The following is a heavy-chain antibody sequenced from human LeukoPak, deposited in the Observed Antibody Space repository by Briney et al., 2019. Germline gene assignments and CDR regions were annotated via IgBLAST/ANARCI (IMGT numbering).Heavy chain of an antibody. J-gene: IGHJ5*02. CDR3: AKDRQSSGNYRWFDP. CDR2: ISWNSGSI. V-gene: IGHV3-9*01. Sequence: PGRSLRLSCAASGFTFDDYAMHWVRHAPGKGLEWVSGISWNSGSIVYADSVKGRFTISRDNAKNSLYLQMNSLTTEDTALYYCAKDRQSSGNYRWFDPWGQGTLVTVSS. D-gene: IGHD3-10*01. CDR1: GFTFDDYA.